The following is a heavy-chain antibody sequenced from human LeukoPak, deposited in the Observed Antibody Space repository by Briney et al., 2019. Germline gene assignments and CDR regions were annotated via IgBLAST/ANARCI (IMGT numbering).Heavy chain of an antibody. CDR3: ARGTTLTTLPYYYYYMDV. V-gene: IGHV1-2*02. D-gene: IGHD4-17*01. Sequence: ASVKVSCKTSGYTFTGYYIHWVRQAPGQGLEWMGWINPNSGDTNYAQKFQGRVSMTGDTSIGTAYMELSRLRSDDTALYYCARGTTLTTLPYYYYYMDVWGEGTTVTVSS. J-gene: IGHJ6*03. CDR2: INPNSGDT. CDR1: GYTFTGYY.